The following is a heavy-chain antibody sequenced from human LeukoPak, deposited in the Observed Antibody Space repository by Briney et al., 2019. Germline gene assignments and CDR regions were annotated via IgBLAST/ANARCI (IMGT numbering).Heavy chain of an antibody. D-gene: IGHD2-8*01. Sequence: SETLSLTCTVSGVSISSSNSYWGWIRQPPGKGLEWIGSIYYSGNTYYNASLKSQVSISIDTSKNQFSLRLTSVTAADTAVYYCARDRLRSCTNNVCYSGYYYMDVWGKGTTVTVSS. CDR2: IYYSGNT. CDR3: ARDRLRSCTNNVCYSGYYYMDV. V-gene: IGHV4-39*02. CDR1: GVSISSSNSY. J-gene: IGHJ6*03.